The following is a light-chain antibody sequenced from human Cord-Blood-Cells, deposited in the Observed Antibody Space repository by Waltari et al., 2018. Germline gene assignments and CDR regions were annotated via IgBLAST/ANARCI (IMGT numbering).Light chain of an antibody. CDR2: EVS. V-gene: IGLV2-8*01. Sequence: QSALTQPPSASGSPGQSVTISCTGTSSAVGGYNYVAWYQKHPGKAPKLMSYEVSKRPAGVPDRFSGSKAGNTASLTVSGLQAEDEADYYCSSYAGSNNYVFGTGTKVTVL. CDR1: SSAVGGYNY. CDR3: SSYAGSNNYV. J-gene: IGLJ1*01.